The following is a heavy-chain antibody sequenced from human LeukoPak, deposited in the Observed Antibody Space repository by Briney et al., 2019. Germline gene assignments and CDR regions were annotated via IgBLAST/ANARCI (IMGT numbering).Heavy chain of an antibody. CDR1: GFTVSSNY. CDR3: ARELGGFDC. J-gene: IGHJ4*02. CDR2: IYSGGST. Sequence: GGSLRISCAASGFTVSSNYMNWARQAPGKGLEWVSVIYSGGSTYYTDSVKGRFTISRDTSKNTVYLQMNSLRAEDTAMYYCARELGGFDCWGQGTLVTVSS. V-gene: IGHV3-66*01.